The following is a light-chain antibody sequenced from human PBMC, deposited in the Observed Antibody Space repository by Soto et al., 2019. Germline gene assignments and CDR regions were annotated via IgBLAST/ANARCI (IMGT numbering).Light chain of an antibody. V-gene: IGKV1-5*01. CDR2: DAS. J-gene: IGKJ1*01. CDR1: QTISGW. CDR3: LQYNSYSQT. Sequence: QMTQSPSTLSASVGDTVTITCRASQTISGWLAWYQQRPGKAPNLLIFDASTLESGVPSRFSGSGSGTTFTLTISSLQSDDFATYYCLQYNSYSQTFGQGTKVDIK.